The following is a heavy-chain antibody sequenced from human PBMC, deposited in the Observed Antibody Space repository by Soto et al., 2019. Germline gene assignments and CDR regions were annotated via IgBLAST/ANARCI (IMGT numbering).Heavy chain of an antibody. CDR2: IYYSGST. CDR3: ARDHSFPYGDYPGYSMAV. Sequence: SETLSLTCTVCGGSISSGGYYWSWIRQHPGKGLEWIGYIYYSGSTYYNPSLKGRVTISVDTSKNQFSLKLSSVTAADTAVYYCARDHSFPYGDYPGYSMAVLGQGTTVTLSS. D-gene: IGHD4-17*01. J-gene: IGHJ6*02. CDR1: GGSISSGGYY. V-gene: IGHV4-31*03.